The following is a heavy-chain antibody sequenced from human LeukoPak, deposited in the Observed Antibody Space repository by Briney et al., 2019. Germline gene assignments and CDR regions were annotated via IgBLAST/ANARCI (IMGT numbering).Heavy chain of an antibody. Sequence: GGSLRHSCPASGFTFNMYGMGWVRQAPGKWPEWVAAIADSGGNTYYADSVKGRFTISRDNSRNTLSLQMNSLRTEDTAVYYCAKGHNNYYFTIDYWGQGTLVTVSS. V-gene: IGHV3-23*01. J-gene: IGHJ4*02. CDR2: IADSGGNT. D-gene: IGHD2/OR15-2a*01. CDR1: GFTFNMYG. CDR3: AKGHNNYYFTIDY.